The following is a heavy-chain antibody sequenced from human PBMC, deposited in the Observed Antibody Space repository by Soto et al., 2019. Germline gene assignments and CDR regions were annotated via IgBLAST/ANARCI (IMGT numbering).Heavy chain of an antibody. CDR1: GGSFSGYY. CDR3: ARSRLRFYYDSSGYYPQPYYFDY. J-gene: IGHJ4*02. V-gene: IGHV4-34*01. Sequence: SETLSLTCAVYGGSFSGYYWSWIRQPPGKGLEWIGEINHSGSTNYNPSLKSRVTISVDTSKNQFSLKLSSVTAADTVVYYCARSRLRFYYDSSGYYPQPYYFDYWGQGTLVTVSS. D-gene: IGHD3-22*01. CDR2: INHSGST.